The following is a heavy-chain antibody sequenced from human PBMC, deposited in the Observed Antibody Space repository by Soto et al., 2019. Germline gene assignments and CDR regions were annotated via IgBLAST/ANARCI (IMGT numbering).Heavy chain of an antibody. CDR2: IIPIFGTA. CDR3: ARSSYCGGDCYFNWFDP. V-gene: IGHV1-69*13. J-gene: IGHJ5*02. D-gene: IGHD2-21*02. CDR1: GGTFSSYA. Sequence: GASVKVSCKASGGTFSSYAISWVRQAPGQGLEWMGGIIPIFGTANYAQKFQGRVTITADESTSTAYMELSSLRSEDTAVYYCARSSYCGGDCYFNWFDPWGQGTLVTVSS.